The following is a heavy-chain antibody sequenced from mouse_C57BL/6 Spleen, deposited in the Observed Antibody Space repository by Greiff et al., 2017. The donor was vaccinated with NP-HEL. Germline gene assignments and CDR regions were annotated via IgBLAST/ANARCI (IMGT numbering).Heavy chain of an antibody. D-gene: IGHD2-3*01. CDR1: GYTFTSYW. CDR2: IDPSDSYT. J-gene: IGHJ2*01. CDR3: ARYDALFDY. Sequence: VQLQQSGAELVMPGASVKLSCKASGYTFTSYWMHWVKQRPGQGLEWIGEIDPSDSYTNYNQKFKGKSTLTVDKSSSTAYMQLSSLTSEDSAVYYCARYDALFDYWGQGTTLTVSS. V-gene: IGHV1-69*01.